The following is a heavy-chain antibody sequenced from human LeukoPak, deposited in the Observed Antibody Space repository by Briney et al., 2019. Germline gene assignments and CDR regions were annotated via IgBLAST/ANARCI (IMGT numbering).Heavy chain of an antibody. CDR3: ARFDPPGYSTTGGIDY. D-gene: IGHD3-22*01. Sequence: SETLSLTCTVSGGSISSYYWSWIRQPPGKGLEWIGYIYYSGSTNYNPSLKSRVTISVDTSKNQFSLKLSSVTAADTAVYYCARFDPPGYSTTGGIDYWGQGTLVTASS. V-gene: IGHV4-59*01. J-gene: IGHJ4*02. CDR1: GGSISSYY. CDR2: IYYSGST.